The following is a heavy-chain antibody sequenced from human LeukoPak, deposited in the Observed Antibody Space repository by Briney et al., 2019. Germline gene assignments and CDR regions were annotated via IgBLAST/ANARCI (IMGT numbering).Heavy chain of an antibody. D-gene: IGHD2-15*01. CDR3: ARDRGSNDPIDY. V-gene: IGHV3-33*01. Sequence: GGSLRLSCAASGFTFSKYGMHWVRQAPGKGLEWVAVIWHNGSNKYYADSVKGRFTTSRDNSKNTLYLQMNGLRAEDTAVYYCARDRGSNDPIDYWGQGTLVTVSS. J-gene: IGHJ4*02. CDR1: GFTFSKYG. CDR2: IWHNGSNK.